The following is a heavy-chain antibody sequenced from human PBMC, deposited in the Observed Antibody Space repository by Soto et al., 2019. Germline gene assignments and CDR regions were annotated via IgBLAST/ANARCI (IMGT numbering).Heavy chain of an antibody. V-gene: IGHV2-5*02. D-gene: IGHD3-16*02. CDR2: IYWDDDK. CDR1: GFSLSTNGVS. J-gene: IGHJ4*02. Sequence: QITLKESGPTLVKPTQTLTLTCTFSGFSLSTNGVSVGWIRQPPGKALEWLALIYWDDDKRYSPSLKRRLTTTKDPSKNQVVLTMTNMDPVDTATYYCAHSPPPLYRRTPFDYWAQGTLVTVSS. CDR3: AHSPPPLYRRTPFDY.